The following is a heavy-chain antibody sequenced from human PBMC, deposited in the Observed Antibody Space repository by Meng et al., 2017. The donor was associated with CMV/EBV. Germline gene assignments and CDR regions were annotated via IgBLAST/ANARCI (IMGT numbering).Heavy chain of an antibody. D-gene: IGHD7-27*01. V-gene: IGHV1-18*01. CDR2: NSGNKGNT. J-gene: IGHJ3*02. Sequence: TRKGKSRVGKAPGQGVERKGWNSGNKGNTNKAQKSKGRVTMNTDTCTSTDYMELRSLRSDDTAVYYCARDIAKANWGLIGHDAFDIWGQGTMVTVSS. CDR1: TRKG. CDR3: ARDIAKANWGLIGHDAFDI.